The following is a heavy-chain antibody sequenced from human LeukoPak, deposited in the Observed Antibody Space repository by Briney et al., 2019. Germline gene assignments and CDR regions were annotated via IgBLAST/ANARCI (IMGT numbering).Heavy chain of an antibody. D-gene: IGHD3-22*01. CDR3: ARVGDTSGYFQHFDY. CDR1: GYSISTDYY. CDR2: INHRGST. J-gene: IGHJ4*01. Sequence: PSETPSLTCSVSGYSISTDYYWGWIRQAPGKGLEWIGIINHRGSTNYNPSLKSRVTISPDTSKNQFSLKLSSVTAADTAVYYCARVGDTSGYFQHFDYWGQGILVTVSS. V-gene: IGHV4-38-2*02.